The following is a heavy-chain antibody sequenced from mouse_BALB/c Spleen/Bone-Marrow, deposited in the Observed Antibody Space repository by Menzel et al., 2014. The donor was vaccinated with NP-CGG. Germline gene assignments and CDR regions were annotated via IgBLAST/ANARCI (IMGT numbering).Heavy chain of an antibody. CDR2: IDPYTGGA. Sequence: EVKLQESGPELVKPGASVKVSCRTSGYSFTDYNIYWVKQSHGKSLEWIGYIDPYTGGASYNQKFKGKASLTVDKSSSSAFTHLNSLTSEDSAVYYCGRSGFPYWGQGTLVTVSA. CDR1: GYSFTDYN. V-gene: IGHV1S135*01. J-gene: IGHJ3*01. CDR3: GRSGFPY.